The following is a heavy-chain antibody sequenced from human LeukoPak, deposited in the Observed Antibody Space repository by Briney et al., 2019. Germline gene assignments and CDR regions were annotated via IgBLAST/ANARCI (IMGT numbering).Heavy chain of an antibody. V-gene: IGHV3-30*04. CDR3: AREPAYSSGWNIFRGYFDY. D-gene: IGHD6-19*01. Sequence: PGGSLRLSCAASGFTFSSYSMHWVRQPPGKGLEWVAVISYDGSNKYYADSVKGRFTISRDNSKNTLYLQMNSLRAEDTAVYYCAREPAYSSGWNIFRGYFDYWGQGTLVTVSS. J-gene: IGHJ4*02. CDR2: ISYDGSNK. CDR1: GFTFSSYS.